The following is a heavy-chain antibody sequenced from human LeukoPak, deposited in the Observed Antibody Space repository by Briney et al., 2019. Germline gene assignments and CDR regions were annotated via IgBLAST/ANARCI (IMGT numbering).Heavy chain of an antibody. V-gene: IGHV4-59*08. Sequence: SSETLSLTCAVYGGSFSGYYWSWIRQPPGKGLEWIGYIYYSGSTNYNPSLKSRVTISVDTSKNQFSLKLSSVTAADTAVYYCARQKWEREVDYWGQGTLVTVSS. CDR1: GGSFSGYY. CDR3: ARQKWEREVDY. J-gene: IGHJ4*02. CDR2: IYYSGST. D-gene: IGHD1-26*01.